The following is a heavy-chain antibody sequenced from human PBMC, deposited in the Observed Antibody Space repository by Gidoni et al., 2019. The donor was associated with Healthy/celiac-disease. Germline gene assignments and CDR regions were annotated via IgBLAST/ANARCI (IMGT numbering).Heavy chain of an antibody. D-gene: IGHD1-26*01. J-gene: IGHJ4*02. CDR2: ISYDGSNK. V-gene: IGHV3-30*18. Sequence: QVQLVESGGGVVQPGRSLRLSCAASGFTFSSYGMPWVRQAPGKGLEWVAVISYDGSNKYYADSVKGRFTISRDNSKNTLYLQMNSLRAEDTAVYYCAKDPIWGELTKLTLFDYWGQGTLVTVSS. CDR1: GFTFSSYG. CDR3: AKDPIWGELTKLTLFDY.